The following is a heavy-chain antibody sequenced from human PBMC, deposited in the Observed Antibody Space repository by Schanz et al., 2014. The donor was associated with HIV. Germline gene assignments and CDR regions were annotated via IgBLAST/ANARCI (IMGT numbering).Heavy chain of an antibody. V-gene: IGHV4-34*01. CDR3: ARGGILLLRGVSNWFDP. D-gene: IGHD3-10*01. CDR2: ISHSGTT. CDR1: GGSFSGYF. J-gene: IGHJ5*02. Sequence: QVQLHQSGAGLLKPSETLSLTCAVYGGSFSGYFWSWVRQSPGKGLDWIGEISHSGTTNYNPSLGRGGGSSGKPTKNKFSVNQKSMTAADAAVYYCARGGILLLRGVSNWFDPWGQGTLVIVSS.